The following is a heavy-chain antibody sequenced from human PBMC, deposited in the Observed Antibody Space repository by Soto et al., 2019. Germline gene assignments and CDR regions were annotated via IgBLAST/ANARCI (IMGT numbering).Heavy chain of an antibody. D-gene: IGHD3-9*01. CDR3: ARLEGLATISYYFDF. J-gene: IGHJ4*02. CDR2: IYYRGNA. V-gene: IGHV4-39*01. Sequence: QLQLQASGPGLVKPSETLSLTCSVSDDSINSDKYYWGWLRQPPGKGLEWIGSIYYRGNAYYNPSLQTRVTISLDKSKGQLSLKLNSVTAADSAVYFCARLEGLATISYYFDFWGPVALVTVSS. CDR1: DDSINSDKYY.